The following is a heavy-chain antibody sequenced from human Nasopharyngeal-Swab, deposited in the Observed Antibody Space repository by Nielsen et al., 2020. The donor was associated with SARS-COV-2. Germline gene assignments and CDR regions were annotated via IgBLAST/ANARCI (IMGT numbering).Heavy chain of an antibody. D-gene: IGHD1-7*01. CDR2: ISPYNGNT. J-gene: IGHJ2*01. V-gene: IGHV1-18*01. CDR3: ERKEKKTRAWYFDL. CDR1: GYTFSSYG. Sequence: ASVKVSCKTSGYTFSSYGISWVRQAPGQGLEWMGWISPYNGNTNYPQKFQGRVTVTADTSTSTAYLELRSLREEETEREDWERKEKKTRAWYFDLWGRDTLVTVSS.